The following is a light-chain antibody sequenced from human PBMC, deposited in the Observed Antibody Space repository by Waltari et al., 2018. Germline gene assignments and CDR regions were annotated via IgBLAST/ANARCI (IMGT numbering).Light chain of an antibody. J-gene: IGKJ3*01. V-gene: IGKV3-15*01. CDR1: QSVSSN. CDR3: QQYKSGPFT. Sequence: EIVMTQSPATLSVSPGERVTLSCRAIQSVSSNLAWYQQKPGQAPRLLSYSASTRATGIPARFSGSGSATEFTLTINSLQSEDFAVYYCQQYKSGPFTFGPGTKVDI. CDR2: SAS.